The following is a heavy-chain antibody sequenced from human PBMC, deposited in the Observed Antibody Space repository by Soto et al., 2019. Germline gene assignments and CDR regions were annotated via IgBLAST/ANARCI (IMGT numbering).Heavy chain of an antibody. J-gene: IGHJ4*02. CDR3: AHRLSGYNWNGGYFDY. V-gene: IGHV2-5*02. D-gene: IGHD1-1*01. CDR2: IYWDDDK. Sequence: QITLKESAPTRVKPTRTLTLTCTFSGFSLTSRPMGVGWIRQPPGKALEWLAFIYWDDDKRYSPSLRSRLTITKDTSGNQVVLTMTNMDPVDTATYYCAHRLSGYNWNGGYFDYWGQGALVTVSS. CDR1: GFSLTSRPMG.